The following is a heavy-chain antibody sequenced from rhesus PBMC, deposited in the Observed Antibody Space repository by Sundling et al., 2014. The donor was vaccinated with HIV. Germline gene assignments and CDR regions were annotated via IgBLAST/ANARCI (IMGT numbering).Heavy chain of an antibody. CDR2: IRHKVNGGTA. CDR3: VRRSGDS. D-gene: IGHD2-21*01. J-gene: IGHJ6*01. V-gene: IGHV3-116*02. CDR1: GFTFSDHY. Sequence: EVRLVESGGGLVQPGGSLRLSCAASGFTFSDHYMSWFRQIPGKGPEWVAFIRHKVNGGTAEYAASVKDRFTISRDDSKSILYLQMNSLKTEDTAVYYCVRRSGDSWGQGVVVTVSS.